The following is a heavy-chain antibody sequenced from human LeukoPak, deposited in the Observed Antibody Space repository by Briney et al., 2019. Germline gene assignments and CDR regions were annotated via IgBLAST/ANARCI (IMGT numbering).Heavy chain of an antibody. CDR2: INPNSGGT. CDR1: GYTFTGYY. J-gene: IGHJ5*02. V-gene: IGHV1-2*02. D-gene: IGHD2-15*01. CDR3: AREGGGSRYNWFDP. Sequence: ASVKVSCKASGYTFTGYYMHWVRQAPGQGLEWIGWINPNSGGTNYAQKFQGRVTMTRDTSISTAYMELSRLRSEDTAVYYCAREGGGSRYNWFDPWGQGTLVTVSS.